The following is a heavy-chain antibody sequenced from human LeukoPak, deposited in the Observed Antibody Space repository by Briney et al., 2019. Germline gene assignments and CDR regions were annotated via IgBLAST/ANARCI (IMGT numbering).Heavy chain of an antibody. J-gene: IGHJ6*02. CDR2: ISYDGSNK. CDR3: ARDLWEYDFWSGYSSYYYYYGMDV. Sequence: GGSLRLSCAASGFTFSSYGMHWVRQAPGKGLEWVAVISYDGSNKYYADSVKGRFTISRDNAKNSLYLQMNSLRAEDTAVYYCARDLWEYDFWSGYSSYYYYYGMDVWGQGTTVTVSS. V-gene: IGHV3-30*03. CDR1: GFTFSSYG. D-gene: IGHD3-3*01.